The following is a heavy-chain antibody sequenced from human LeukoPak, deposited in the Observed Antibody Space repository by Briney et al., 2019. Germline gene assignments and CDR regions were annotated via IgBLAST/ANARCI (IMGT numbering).Heavy chain of an antibody. CDR2: IYYSGST. CDR3: ARQPGFIGWPNWFDP. CDR1: GGSISSSSYY. V-gene: IGHV4-39*01. Sequence: SETLSLTCTVSGGSISSSSYYWGWIRQPPGKGLEWIGSIYYSGSTYYNPSLKSRVTISVDTSKNQFSLKLSSVTAADTAVYYCARQPGFIGWPNWFDPWGQGTLVTVSS. J-gene: IGHJ5*02. D-gene: IGHD6-19*01.